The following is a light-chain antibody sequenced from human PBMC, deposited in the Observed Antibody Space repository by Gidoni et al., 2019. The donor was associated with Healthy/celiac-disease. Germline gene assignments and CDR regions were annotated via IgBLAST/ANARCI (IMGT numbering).Light chain of an antibody. CDR1: QSVSSY. CDR3: HQRSNWPPLT. CDR2: DAA. V-gene: IGKV3-11*01. Sequence: ESVLTQSRATLSLSPGERATLSCRASQSVSSYLSWYQQTPGQAPRLLLYDAATRATGLPARFSGSGSWTAFTLPISSLEPADFAVYYCHQRSNWPPLTFGGGTQVEIK. J-gene: IGKJ4*01.